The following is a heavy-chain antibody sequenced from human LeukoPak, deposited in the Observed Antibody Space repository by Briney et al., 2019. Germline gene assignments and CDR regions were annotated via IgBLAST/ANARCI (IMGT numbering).Heavy chain of an antibody. CDR2: TYYRSKWYD. D-gene: IGHD6-19*01. Sequence: SQTLSLTCAISGDSVSSNNGAWNWIRQSPSRGLEWLGRTYYRSKWYDDYAESMKGRITISPDTSKNQLSLHVYAVTPEDTAVYYCARDVGTSGRHTFDYWGQGTLVTVSS. V-gene: IGHV6-1*01. CDR3: ARDVGTSGRHTFDY. CDR1: GDSVSSNNGA. J-gene: IGHJ4*02.